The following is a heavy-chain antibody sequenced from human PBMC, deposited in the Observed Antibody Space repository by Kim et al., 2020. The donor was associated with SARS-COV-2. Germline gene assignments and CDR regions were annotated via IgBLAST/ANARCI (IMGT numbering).Heavy chain of an antibody. J-gene: IGHJ4*02. Sequence: SETLSLTCTVSGYSISSGYYWGWIRQPPGKGLEWIGSIYHSGSTYYNPSLKSRVTISVDTSKNQFSLKLSSVTAADTAVYYCARDVGIAAFDYWGQGTLV. D-gene: IGHD6-6*01. CDR3: ARDVGIAAFDY. CDR2: IYHSGST. V-gene: IGHV4-38-2*02. CDR1: GYSISSGYY.